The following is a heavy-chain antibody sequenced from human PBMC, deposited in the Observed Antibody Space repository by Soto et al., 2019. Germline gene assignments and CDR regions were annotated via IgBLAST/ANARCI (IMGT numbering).Heavy chain of an antibody. J-gene: IGHJ4*02. V-gene: IGHV1-69*01. CDR3: AILLENYFGRGGYYY. CDR1: GGTFSSYA. CDR2: IIPIFGTA. Sequence: QVQLVQSGAEVKKPGSSVKVSCKASGGTFSSYAISWVRQAPGQGLEWMGGIIPIFGTANYAQKFQGRVTITADEPTSTADVEVSSLRSEDTGGYYCAILLENYFGRGGYYYGGQGTLVAVSS. D-gene: IGHD3-22*01.